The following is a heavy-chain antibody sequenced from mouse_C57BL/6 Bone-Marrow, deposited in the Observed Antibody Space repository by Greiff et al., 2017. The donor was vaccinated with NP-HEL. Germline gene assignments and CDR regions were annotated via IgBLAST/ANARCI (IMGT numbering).Heavy chain of an antibody. CDR3: TRWGWDEDFDY. V-gene: IGHV1-15*01. Sequence: VQLQQSGAELVRPGASVTLSCKASGYTFTDYEMHWVKQTPVHGLEWIGAIDPETGGTAYNQKFKGKAILTADKSSSTAYMELRSLTSEDSAVYYCTRWGWDEDFDYWGRGTTLTVSS. J-gene: IGHJ2*01. CDR1: GYTFTDYE. CDR2: IDPETGGT. D-gene: IGHD4-1*01.